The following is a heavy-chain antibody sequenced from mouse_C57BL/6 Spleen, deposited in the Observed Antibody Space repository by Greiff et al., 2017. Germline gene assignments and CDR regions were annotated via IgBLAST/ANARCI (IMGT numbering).Heavy chain of an antibody. V-gene: IGHV1-82*01. Sequence: VQLQQSGPELVKPGASVKISCKASGYAFRSSWMNWVKQRPGKGLEWIGRIYPGDGDTNYNGKFKGKATLTADKSSSTAYMQLSSLTSEDSAVYFCARGAVVDYYAMDYWGQGTSVTVSS. D-gene: IGHD1-1*01. CDR1: GYAFRSSW. CDR2: IYPGDGDT. J-gene: IGHJ4*01. CDR3: ARGAVVDYYAMDY.